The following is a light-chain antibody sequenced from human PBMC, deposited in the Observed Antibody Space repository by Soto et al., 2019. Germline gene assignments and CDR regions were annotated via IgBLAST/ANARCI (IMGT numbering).Light chain of an antibody. CDR3: QQYNHYST. CDR1: QSINSW. Sequence: DIQMTQSPSTLSASVGDRVTITCRASQSINSWLAWYQQKPGKAPKVLIYKASSLESGVPSRFSGSGSGTEFTLPISSLQPDDFAHYYCQQYNHYSTFGQGTKVEI. J-gene: IGKJ1*01. CDR2: KAS. V-gene: IGKV1-5*03.